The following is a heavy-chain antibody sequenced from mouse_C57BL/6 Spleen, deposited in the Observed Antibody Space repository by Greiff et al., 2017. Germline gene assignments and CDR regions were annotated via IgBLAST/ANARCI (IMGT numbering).Heavy chain of an antibody. D-gene: IGHD1-1*01. CDR1: GYTFTSSW. CDR2: IDPSDSET. CDR3: ARGATVVAPYFDY. Sequence: QVQLQQPGAELVRPGSSVKLSCTASGYTFTSSWMHWVKQRPIQGLEWIGNIDPSDSETHYNQKFKDKATLTVDKSSSTAYMQLSSLTSEDSAVYYCARGATVVAPYFDYWGKGTTLTVSS. V-gene: IGHV1-52*01. J-gene: IGHJ2*01.